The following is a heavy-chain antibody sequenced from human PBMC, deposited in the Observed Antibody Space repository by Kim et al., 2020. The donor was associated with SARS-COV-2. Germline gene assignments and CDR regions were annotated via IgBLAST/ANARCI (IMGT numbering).Heavy chain of an antibody. CDR1: GFTFSSYS. J-gene: IGHJ4*02. D-gene: IGHD2-15*01. CDR3: ASRISTVVTPGDY. CDR2: ISSSSSYI. Sequence: GGSLRLSCAASGFTFSSYSMNWVRQAPGKGLEWVSSISSSSSYIYYADSVKGRFTISRDNAKNSLYLQMNSLRAEDTAVYYCASRISTVVTPGDYWGQGTLVTVSS. V-gene: IGHV3-21*01.